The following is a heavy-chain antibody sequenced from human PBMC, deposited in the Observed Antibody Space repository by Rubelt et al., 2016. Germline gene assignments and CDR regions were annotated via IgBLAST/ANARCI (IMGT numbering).Heavy chain of an antibody. Sequence: EVQLVESGGGLVQPGGSLRLSCAASGFTFSGYMMTWVRQTQGKGLEWLANIKADGSEKYYVDSVEGRFTISRDNAKNSLSLQMNSLRADDTGVYYCARDASFSNWFDPWGQGTLVTVSS. V-gene: IGHV3-7*01. CDR2: IKADGSEK. CDR1: GFTFSGYM. CDR3: ARDASFSNWFDP. J-gene: IGHJ5*02.